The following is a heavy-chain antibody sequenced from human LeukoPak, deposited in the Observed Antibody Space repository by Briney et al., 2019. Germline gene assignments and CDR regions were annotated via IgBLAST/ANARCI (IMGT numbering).Heavy chain of an antibody. J-gene: IGHJ4*02. CDR2: ISYDGSNK. D-gene: IGHD3-22*01. CDR3: AKLNSLKATYYYDSSGYYPRGDFDY. Sequence: GGSLRLSCAASGFTFSSYGMHWVRQAPGKGLEWVAVISYDGSNKYYADSVKGRFTISRDNSKNTLYLQMNSLRAEDTAVYYCAKLNSLKATYYYDSSGYYPRGDFDYWGQGTLVTVSS. CDR1: GFTFSSYG. V-gene: IGHV3-30*18.